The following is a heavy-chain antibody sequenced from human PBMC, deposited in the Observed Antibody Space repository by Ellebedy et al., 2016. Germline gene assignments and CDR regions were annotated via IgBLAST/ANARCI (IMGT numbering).Heavy chain of an antibody. CDR1: GYTLTGYY. V-gene: IGHV1-2*02. CDR3: ARGGRGIRAFDI. D-gene: IGHD3-16*01. CDR2: INPNSGGT. Sequence: ASVTVSCKASGYTLTGYYMHWARHAPGQGLEWIGWINPNSGGTNYAQKFQGRVTMTRDTSISTAYTELSRLRSDDTAVYYCARGGRGIRAFDIWGQGTMVTVSS. J-gene: IGHJ3*02.